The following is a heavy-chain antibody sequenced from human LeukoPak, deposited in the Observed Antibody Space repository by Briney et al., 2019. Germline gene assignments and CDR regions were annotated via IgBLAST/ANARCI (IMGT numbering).Heavy chain of an antibody. CDR3: ARDLEYCSSTSCSYYFDY. Sequence: ASVKVSCKASGYTFTGYYMHWVRQAPGQGLEWMGWINPNNGGTNYAQKFQGRVTMTRDTSISTAYMELSRLRSDDTAVYYCARDLEYCSSTSCSYYFDYWGQGTLVTVSS. V-gene: IGHV1-2*02. J-gene: IGHJ4*02. CDR1: GYTFTGYY. CDR2: INPNNGGT. D-gene: IGHD2-2*01.